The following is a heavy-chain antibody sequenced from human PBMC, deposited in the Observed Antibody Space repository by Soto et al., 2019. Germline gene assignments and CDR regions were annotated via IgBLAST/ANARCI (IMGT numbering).Heavy chain of an antibody. CDR2: ISASNGNT. CDR3: ARESSSSCHDY. Sequence: QVQLVQSGAEVKKPGASVKVSCKASGYTFTSYGISWVRQAPGQGLGWMGWISASNGNTNYAQKPQXXVTMTADTPTSTAYMALRSLRSDDTAVYYCARESSSSCHDYWGQGTLVTVSS. V-gene: IGHV1-18*01. CDR1: GYTFTSYG. J-gene: IGHJ4*02. D-gene: IGHD6-13*01.